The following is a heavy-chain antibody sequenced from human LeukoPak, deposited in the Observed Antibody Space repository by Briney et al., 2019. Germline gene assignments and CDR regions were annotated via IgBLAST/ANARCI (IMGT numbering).Heavy chain of an antibody. V-gene: IGHV3-74*01. J-gene: IGHJ4*02. CDR2: INSDGNST. CDR3: VRDMGYYDKV. Sequence: GGSLRLSCAASGFTFSTSWMHWVRQAPGKGLVGVSRINSDGNSTNYADSVKGRFTISRDNAKNTLYLQMTSLRAEDTAVYYCVRDMGYYDKVWGQGTLVTVSS. D-gene: IGHD3-22*01. CDR1: GFTFSTSW.